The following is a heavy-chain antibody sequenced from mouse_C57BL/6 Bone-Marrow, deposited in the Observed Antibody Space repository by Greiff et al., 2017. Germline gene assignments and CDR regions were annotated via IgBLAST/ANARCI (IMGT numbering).Heavy chain of an antibody. D-gene: IGHD4-1*02. J-gene: IGHJ2*01. CDR1: GYTFTNYW. CDR2: IYPGGGYT. CDR3: ARSNRDVDFDY. Sequence: VKLMESGAELVRPGTSVKMSCKASGYTFTNYWIGWAKQRPGHGLEWIGDIYPGGGYTNYNEKFKGKATLTADKSSSTAYMQFSSLTSEVSAIYYCARSNRDVDFDYWGQGTTLTVSS. V-gene: IGHV1-63*01.